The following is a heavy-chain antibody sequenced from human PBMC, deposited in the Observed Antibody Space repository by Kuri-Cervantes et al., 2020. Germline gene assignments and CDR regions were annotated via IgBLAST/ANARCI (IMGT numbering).Heavy chain of an antibody. D-gene: IGHD4-23*01. V-gene: IGHV3-53*05. CDR3: ARGSGDGGTPGMDV. CDR2: ICSGGST. Sequence: GESLKISCAASGFIVSGNFMNWVRQAPGQGLEWVSIICSGGSTKNADSVKGRFTISRDNSKNTQYLQMNSLRAEDTAVYYCARGSGDGGTPGMDVWGQGTTVTVSS. J-gene: IGHJ6*02. CDR1: GFIVSGNF.